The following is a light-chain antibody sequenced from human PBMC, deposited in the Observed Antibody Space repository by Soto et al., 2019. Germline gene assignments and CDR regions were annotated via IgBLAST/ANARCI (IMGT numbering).Light chain of an antibody. J-gene: IGKJ4*01. CDR1: QDINIY. Sequence: DIQMTQSPSSLSASVGDRVTITCRAGQDINIYLAWYQQKPGKVPKLMISAASTLQSGVPSRFSGSGSGTDFTLPISSLQPEDVATYYCQKYDGAPLTFGGGTKVESK. CDR2: AAS. CDR3: QKYDGAPLT. V-gene: IGKV1-27*01.